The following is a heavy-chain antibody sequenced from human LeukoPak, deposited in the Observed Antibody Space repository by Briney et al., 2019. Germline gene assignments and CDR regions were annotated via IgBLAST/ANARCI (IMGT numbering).Heavy chain of an antibody. CDR3: ASSSGYYCVADY. J-gene: IGHJ4*02. D-gene: IGHD3-22*01. CDR2: LNPNSGGT. V-gene: IGHV1-2*06. Sequence: GASVKVSCKASGYTFTGYYMHWVRQAPGQGLEWMGRLNPNSGGTNYAQKFQGRVTMTRDTSISTAYMELSRLRSDDTAGYYCASSSGYYCVADYWGQGTLVTVSS. CDR1: GYTFTGYY.